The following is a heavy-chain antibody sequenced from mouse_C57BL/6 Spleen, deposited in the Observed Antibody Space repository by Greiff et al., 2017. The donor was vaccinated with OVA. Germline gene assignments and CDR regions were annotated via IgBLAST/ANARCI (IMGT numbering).Heavy chain of an antibody. V-gene: IGHV14-3*01. D-gene: IGHD1-1*01. CDR1: GFNIKNTY. Sequence: EVKLQESVAELVRPGASVKLSCTASGFNIKNTYMHWVKQRPEQGLEWIGRIDPANGNTKYAPKFQGKATITADTSSNTAYLQLSSLTSEDTAIYCCETYYGSSYGYFDVWGTGTTVTVSS. CDR2: IDPANGNT. CDR3: ETYYGSSYGYFDV. J-gene: IGHJ1*03.